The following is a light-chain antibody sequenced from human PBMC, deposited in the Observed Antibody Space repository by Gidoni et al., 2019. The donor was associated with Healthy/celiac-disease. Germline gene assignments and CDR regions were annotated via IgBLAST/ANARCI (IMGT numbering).Light chain of an antibody. CDR1: QSISSY. Sequence: DIQMTQSPSSLSASVGDRVTLTCRASQSISSYLNWYQQKPGKAPKLLIYAASSLQSGVPSRFSGSGSGPDFTLPISSLQPADFATYYCQQSYSTPLPFGGGTKVEIK. J-gene: IGKJ4*01. V-gene: IGKV1-39*01. CDR2: AAS. CDR3: QQSYSTPLP.